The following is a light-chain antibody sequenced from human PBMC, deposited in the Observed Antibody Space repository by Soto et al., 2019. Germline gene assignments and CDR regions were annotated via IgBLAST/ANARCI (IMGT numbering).Light chain of an antibody. Sequence: QAVVTQPPSASGTPGQRVTISCSGSSSNIGSNYVYWYQQVPGTAPKLLIYRNNQRPSGVPDRFSGSKSGTSDSLAISGLRSEDEADYYCAAWDDSLSGVVFGGGTKVTVL. CDR3: AAWDDSLSGVV. CDR2: RNN. CDR1: SSNIGSNY. V-gene: IGLV1-47*01. J-gene: IGLJ2*01.